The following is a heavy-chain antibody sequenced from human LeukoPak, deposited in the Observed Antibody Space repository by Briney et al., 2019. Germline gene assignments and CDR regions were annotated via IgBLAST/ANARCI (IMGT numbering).Heavy chain of an antibody. J-gene: IGHJ6*03. CDR1: GGSISSSSYY. V-gene: IGHV4-39*07. CDR2: IYYSGST. Sequence: SETLSLTCTVSGGSISSSSYYWGWIRQPPGKGLEWIGSIYYSGSTYYNPSLKSRVTISVDTSKNQFSLNLNSVTAADTAVYYCARGGYYYLDVWGKGTTVTVSS. CDR3: ARGGYYYLDV.